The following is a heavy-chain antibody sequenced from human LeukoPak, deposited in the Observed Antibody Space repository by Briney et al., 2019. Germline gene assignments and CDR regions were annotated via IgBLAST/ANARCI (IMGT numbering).Heavy chain of an antibody. J-gene: IGHJ4*02. D-gene: IGHD2-2*01. Sequence: GESLKISCKGSGYTFSSYWIAWVRPMPGKGLEWMGIIYPGDSDTRYSPSFEGQVTISADKTISTASLQWKSLKASDTATYFCESVRPEGVVAPSAQFCFWGQGTLGTVSS. CDR3: ESVRPEGVVAPSAQFCF. CDR2: IYPGDSDT. CDR1: GYTFSSYW. V-gene: IGHV5-51*01.